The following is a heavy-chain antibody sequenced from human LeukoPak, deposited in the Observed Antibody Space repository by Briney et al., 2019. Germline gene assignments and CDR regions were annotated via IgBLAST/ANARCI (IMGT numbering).Heavy chain of an antibody. Sequence: SGTLSLTCAVSGGSISSSNWWSWVRQPPGKGLEWIGEIYHSGSTNYNPSLKSRVTISVDKSKNQFSLKLSSVTAADTAVYYCARSTPLVATMSYAFDIWGQGTMVTVSS. V-gene: IGHV4-4*02. CDR2: IYHSGST. CDR3: ARSTPLVATMSYAFDI. J-gene: IGHJ3*02. D-gene: IGHD5-12*01. CDR1: GGSISSSNW.